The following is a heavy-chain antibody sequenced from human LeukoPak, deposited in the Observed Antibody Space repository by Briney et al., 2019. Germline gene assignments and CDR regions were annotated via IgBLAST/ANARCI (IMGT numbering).Heavy chain of an antibody. CDR3: ARDSLLYSSSCPDY. J-gene: IGHJ4*02. V-gene: IGHV3-30-3*01. CDR1: GFTFSSYA. CDR2: ISYDGSNK. Sequence: PSGGSLRLSCAASGFTFSSYAMHWVRQAPGKGLEWVAVISYDGSNKYYADSMKGRFTISRDNSKNTLYLQMSSLRAEDTAVYYCARDSLLYSSSCPDYWGQGTLVTVSS. D-gene: IGHD6-13*01.